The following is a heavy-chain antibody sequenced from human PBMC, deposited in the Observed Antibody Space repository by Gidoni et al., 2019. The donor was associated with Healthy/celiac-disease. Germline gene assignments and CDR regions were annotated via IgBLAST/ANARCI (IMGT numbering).Heavy chain of an antibody. V-gene: IGHV3-30*03. Sequence: QVQLVEAGGGVVQPGRSLRLSWAASGFTFRSYGMHWVRQAPGKGLECVAFISYDGSNKYYAASVKGRFTISRDNSKNTLYLQMNSLRAEDTAVYYCARAAAAGTYYYYYYYMDVWGKGTTVTVSS. CDR3: ARAAAAGTYYYYYYYMDV. CDR2: ISYDGSNK. J-gene: IGHJ6*03. D-gene: IGHD6-13*01. CDR1: GFTFRSYG.